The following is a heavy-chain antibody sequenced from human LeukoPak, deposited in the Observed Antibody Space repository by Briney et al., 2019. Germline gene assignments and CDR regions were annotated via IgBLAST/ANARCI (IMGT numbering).Heavy chain of an antibody. CDR2: ISGSGDNT. D-gene: IGHD5-12*01. CDR1: GFTFSTYV. J-gene: IGHJ4*02. V-gene: IGHV3-23*01. CDR3: AKGSGYDTDFDY. Sequence: GGSLRLCCAASGFTFSTYVMSWVRQAPGKGLEWVSGISGSGDNTYYSDSVKGRFTISRDNSKNTLYLQMNSLRAEDTAVYYCAKGSGYDTDFDYWGQGTLVSVSS.